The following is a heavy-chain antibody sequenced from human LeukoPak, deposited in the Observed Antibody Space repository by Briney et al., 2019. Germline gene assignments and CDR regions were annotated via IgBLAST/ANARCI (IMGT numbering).Heavy chain of an antibody. Sequence: SETLSLTCTVSGGSISSYYWSWIRQPAGKGLEWIGRIYTSGSTNYNPSLKSRVTMSVDTSKNQFSLKLSSVTAADTAVYYCARSERIRHFYYYYGMDVWGQGTTVTVSS. D-gene: IGHD1-1*01. J-gene: IGHJ6*02. V-gene: IGHV4-4*07. CDR3: ARSERIRHFYYYYGMDV. CDR2: IYTSGST. CDR1: GGSISSYY.